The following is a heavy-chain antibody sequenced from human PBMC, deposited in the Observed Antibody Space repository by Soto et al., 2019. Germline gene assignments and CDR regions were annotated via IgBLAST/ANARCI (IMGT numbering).Heavy chain of an antibody. D-gene: IGHD3-3*01. Sequence: GGSLRLSCAASGFTFSSYSMNWVRQAPGKGLEWVSYISSSSSTIYYADSVKGRFTISRDNAKNSLYLQMNSLRAEDTAVYYCARAGYLEWLLSPDYYYYYYMDVWGKGTTVTISS. CDR2: ISSSSSTI. CDR3: ARAGYLEWLLSPDYYYYYYMDV. CDR1: GFTFSSYS. J-gene: IGHJ6*03. V-gene: IGHV3-48*01.